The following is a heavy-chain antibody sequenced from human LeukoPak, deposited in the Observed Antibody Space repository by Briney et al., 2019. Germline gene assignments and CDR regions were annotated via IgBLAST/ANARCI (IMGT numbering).Heavy chain of an antibody. D-gene: IGHD4-23*01. V-gene: IGHV4-59*01. Sequence: SQTLSLTCTVSGGSISSYYWSWIRQSPGKGLEWIGYIYYSGSANYNPSLESQVTISVDTSKNQFSLKLGSVTAADTALYYCARDLGRGGNDYYFDYWGQGTLVTVSS. J-gene: IGHJ4*02. CDR3: ARDLGRGGNDYYFDY. CDR2: IYYSGSA. CDR1: GGSISSYY.